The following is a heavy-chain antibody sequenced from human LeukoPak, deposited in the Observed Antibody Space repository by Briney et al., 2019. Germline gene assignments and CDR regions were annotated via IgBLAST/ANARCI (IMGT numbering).Heavy chain of an antibody. Sequence: ASVKVSCKASGYTFTSYGISWVRQAPGQGLDWMGWISAYNGNTNYAQKLQGRVTMTTDTSTSTAYMELRSLRSDDTAVYYCARVVVVVPALSYYYYMDVWGKGTTVTVSS. V-gene: IGHV1-18*01. CDR3: ARVVVVVPALSYYYYMDV. CDR2: ISAYNGNT. J-gene: IGHJ6*03. CDR1: GYTFTSYG. D-gene: IGHD2-2*01.